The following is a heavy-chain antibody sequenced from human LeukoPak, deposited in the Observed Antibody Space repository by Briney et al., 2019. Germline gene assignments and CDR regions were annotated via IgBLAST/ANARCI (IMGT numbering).Heavy chain of an antibody. V-gene: IGHV3-23*01. CDR2: TSGSGDST. CDR3: AKVLSSGYYYDY. Sequence: GGSLRLSCAASGFTFSNYALLWVRQAPGKGLEWVSSTSGSGDSTHYADTVKGRFTISRDNSKNTLYLQKNSLRAEDTAVYYCAKVLSSGYYYDYWGQGTLVTVSS. D-gene: IGHD3-22*01. J-gene: IGHJ4*02. CDR1: GFTFSNYA.